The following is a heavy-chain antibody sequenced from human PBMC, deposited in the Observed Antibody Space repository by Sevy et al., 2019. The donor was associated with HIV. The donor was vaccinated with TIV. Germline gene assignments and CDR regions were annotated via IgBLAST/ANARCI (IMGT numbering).Heavy chain of an antibody. J-gene: IGHJ4*02. CDR1: GFTFSSYR. D-gene: IGHD1-1*01. V-gene: IGHV3-21*01. CDR2: ISSTSAYI. CDR3: AKAVLEISTWRSDY. Sequence: GGSLRLSCAASGFTFSSYRMTWVRQAPGKGLEWDSCISSTSAYINYADSVKGRFTISRDNAKNLLYLQMDSLRAKDTAVYYCAKAVLEISTWRSDYWGQGTLVTVSS.